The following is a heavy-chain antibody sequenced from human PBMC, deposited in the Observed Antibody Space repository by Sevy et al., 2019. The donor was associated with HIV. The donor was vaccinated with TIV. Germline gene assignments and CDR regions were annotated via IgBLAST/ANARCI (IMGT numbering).Heavy chain of an antibody. CDR2: ISGSGGET. CDR1: EITFSNYA. CDR3: AKDLILVVGEALDI. J-gene: IGHJ3*02. Sequence: GGSLRLSCAASEITFSNYAMSWVRQAPGKGLEWVSSISGSGGETYYADSVKGRFTISRDKSKNTLYLQMNNLRAEDTAVYYCAKDLILVVGEALDIWGQGTMVTVSS. V-gene: IGHV3-23*01. D-gene: IGHD3-16*01.